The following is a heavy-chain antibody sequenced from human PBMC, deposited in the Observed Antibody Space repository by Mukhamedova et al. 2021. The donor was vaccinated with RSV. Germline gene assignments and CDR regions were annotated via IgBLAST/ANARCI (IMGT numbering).Heavy chain of an antibody. CDR2: ISYDGSNK. D-gene: IGHD6-19*01. CDR1: G. CDR3: AKDSAQWLVRYYFDY. V-gene: IGHV3-30*18. J-gene: IGHJ4*02. Sequence: GMHWVRQAPGKGLEWVAVISYDGSNKYYADSVKGRFTISRDNSKNTLYLQMNSLRAEDTAVYYCAKDSAQWLVRYYFDYWGQGTL.